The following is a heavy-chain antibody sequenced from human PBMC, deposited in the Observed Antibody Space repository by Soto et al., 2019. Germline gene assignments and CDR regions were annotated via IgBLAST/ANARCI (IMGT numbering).Heavy chain of an antibody. CDR3: ARDPVKYYDFWSGYFDP. D-gene: IGHD3-3*01. V-gene: IGHV3-23*01. Sequence: PGGSLRLSCAASGFTFSSYAMSWVRQAPGKGLEWVSAISGSGGSTYYADSVKGRFTISRDNAKNTLYLQMNSLRAEDTAVYYCARDPVKYYDFWSGYFDPWGQGTLVTVSS. J-gene: IGHJ5*02. CDR1: GFTFSSYA. CDR2: ISGSGGST.